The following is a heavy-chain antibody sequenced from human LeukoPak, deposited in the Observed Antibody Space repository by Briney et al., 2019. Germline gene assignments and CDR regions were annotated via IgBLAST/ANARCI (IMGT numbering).Heavy chain of an antibody. CDR1: GFSFYGYS. D-gene: IGHD2-21*01. CDR2: ISSSSVTI. Sequence: GGSLRLSCAASGFSFYGYSMNWVRQAPGKGLEWISYISSSSVTIYYSDSVKGRFINSRDNAKNSLYLQMNSLRAEDTAVYYCARAWWWSSAPFDYWGQGTLVTVSS. V-gene: IGHV3-48*04. CDR3: ARAWWWSSAPFDY. J-gene: IGHJ4*02.